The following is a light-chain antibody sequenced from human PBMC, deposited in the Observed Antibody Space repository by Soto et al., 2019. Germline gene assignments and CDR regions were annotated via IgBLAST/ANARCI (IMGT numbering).Light chain of an antibody. V-gene: IGLV1-44*01. J-gene: IGLJ1*01. CDR2: SNN. CDR3: AAWDGSLNGYV. Sequence: QSVLTQPPSASGTPGQKVTISCSGSSSNIGSNPVNWYQQVPGTAPKLLISSNNPRPSGVPARFSGSKSGTSAPLAISGLQSDDEADYYCAAWDGSLNGYVFGTGTKLTVL. CDR1: SSNIGSNP.